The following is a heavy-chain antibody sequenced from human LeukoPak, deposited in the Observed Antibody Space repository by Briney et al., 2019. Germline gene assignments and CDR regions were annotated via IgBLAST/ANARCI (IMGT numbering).Heavy chain of an antibody. CDR2: INPSGGST. V-gene: IGHV1-46*01. J-gene: IGHJ6*03. CDR1: GYTFTSYY. CDR3: ATLCQGPRKYYYYYYYMDV. Sequence: VASVNVSCKASGYTFTSYYMHWVRQAPGQGLEWMGIINPSGGSTSYAQKFQGRVTMARDMSTSTVYMELSSLRSEDTAVYYCATLCQGPRKYYYYYYYMDVWGKGTTVTVSS.